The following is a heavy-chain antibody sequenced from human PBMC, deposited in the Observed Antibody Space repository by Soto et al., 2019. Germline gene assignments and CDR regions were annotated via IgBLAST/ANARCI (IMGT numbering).Heavy chain of an antibody. V-gene: IGHV5-51*01. CDR2: IYPGDSDT. Sequence: PGESLKISCKGSGYTFSTYCIAWVRQMPGKGLEGMGIIYPGDSDTKYSPAVQGQVTISPDKSINTAYLQWTSLEASDTAMYYCARKFAPEFFDSWGQGTLVTVSS. CDR3: ARKFAPEFFDS. CDR1: GYTFSTYC. J-gene: IGHJ4*02. D-gene: IGHD3-10*01.